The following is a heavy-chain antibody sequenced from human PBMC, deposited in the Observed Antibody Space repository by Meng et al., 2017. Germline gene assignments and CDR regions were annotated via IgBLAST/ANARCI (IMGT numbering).Heavy chain of an antibody. V-gene: IGHV3-23*01. Sequence: GGSLRLSCAASGFIFTRCDMGWVRQTPGKGLEWVSSIVAGGATTYYADSVKGRFTISRDNSKNSVSLQMTSLRAEDTAVYYCARDASYSSGWYYFDYWGQGTLVTVSS. CDR2: IVAGGATT. CDR1: GFIFTRCD. J-gene: IGHJ4*02. CDR3: ARDASYSSGWYYFDY. D-gene: IGHD6-19*01.